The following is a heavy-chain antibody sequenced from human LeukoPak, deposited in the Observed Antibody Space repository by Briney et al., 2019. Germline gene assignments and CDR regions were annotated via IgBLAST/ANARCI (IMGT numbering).Heavy chain of an antibody. J-gene: IGHJ4*02. CDR3: ARRHSSGWFPHFDY. V-gene: IGHV4-59*08. D-gene: IGHD6-19*01. Sequence: SETLSLTCTVPGGSISSYYWSWIRQPPGKGLEWIGYIYYSGSTNYNPSLKSRVTISVDTSKNPFSLKLSSVTAADTAVYYCARRHSSGWFPHFDYWGQGTLVTVSS. CDR2: IYYSGST. CDR1: GGSISSYY.